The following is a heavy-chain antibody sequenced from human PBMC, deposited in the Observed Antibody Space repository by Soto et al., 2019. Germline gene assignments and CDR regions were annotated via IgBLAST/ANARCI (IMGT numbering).Heavy chain of an antibody. D-gene: IGHD1-1*01. CDR2: ISGSGGIT. CDR3: EKDANWEDHY. V-gene: IGHV3-23*01. CDR1: GFTFSNYA. J-gene: IGHJ4*02. Sequence: EVQLLESGGGLVQPGGSLRLSCAASGFTFSNYAMTWVRQAPGKGLEWVSFISGSGGITYYADSVKGRFTISRDNSKNTLYLQMHSLRAEDTAIYYCEKDANWEDHYWGQGTLVTFSS.